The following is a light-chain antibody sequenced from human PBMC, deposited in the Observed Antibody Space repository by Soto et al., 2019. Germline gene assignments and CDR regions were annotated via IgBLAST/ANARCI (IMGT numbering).Light chain of an antibody. V-gene: IGLV2-18*02. CDR3: SSYTSTSTVI. CDR2: EVS. Sequence: QSALTQPPSVSGSPGQSVTISCTGTSRDVGTYNRVSWYQQPPGTAPKLMIYEVSNRPSGVPDRFSGSKSANTASLTISGLQPEDEADYYCSSYTSTSTVIFGGGTKLTVL. J-gene: IGLJ2*01. CDR1: SRDVGTYNR.